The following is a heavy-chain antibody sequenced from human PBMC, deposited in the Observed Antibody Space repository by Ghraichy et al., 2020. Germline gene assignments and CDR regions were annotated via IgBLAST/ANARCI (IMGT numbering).Heavy chain of an antibody. V-gene: IGHV4-61*01. J-gene: IGHJ4*02. D-gene: IGHD5-18*01. CDR1: GGSVSSGSYY. CDR2: IYYSGST. Sequence: ETLSLTCTVSGGSVSSGSYYWSWVRQPPGKGLEWIGYIYYSGSTNYNPSLKSRVTISVDTSKNQFSLRLTSVTAADTAVYYCARGGGTAMANHDYWGQGTLVTVSS. CDR3: ARGGGTAMANHDY.